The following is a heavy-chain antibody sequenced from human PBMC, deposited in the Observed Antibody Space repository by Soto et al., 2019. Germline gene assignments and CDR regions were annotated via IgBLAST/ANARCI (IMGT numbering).Heavy chain of an antibody. CDR3: AKVLSRTRMTTVTTGGKYYFDY. J-gene: IGHJ4*02. V-gene: IGHV3-30*18. CDR2: ISYDGSNK. D-gene: IGHD4-17*01. Sequence: GGSLRLSCAASGFTFSSYGMHWVRQAPGKGLEWVAVISYDGSNKYYADSVKGRFTISRDNSKNTLYLQMNSLRAEDTAVYYCAKVLSRTRMTTVTTGGKYYFDYWGQGTLVTVSS. CDR1: GFTFSSYG.